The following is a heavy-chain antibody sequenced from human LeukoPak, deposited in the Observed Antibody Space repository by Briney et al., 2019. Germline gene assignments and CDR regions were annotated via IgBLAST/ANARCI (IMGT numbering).Heavy chain of an antibody. D-gene: IGHD6-13*01. CDR2: INPNSGGT. Sequence: ASVKVSCKASGYTFTGYYMHWVRQAPGQGLEWMGWINPNSGGTNYAQKFQGRATMTRDTSISTAYMELSSLRSEDTAVYYCASPHAAAAWAVFDYWGQGTLVTVSS. CDR1: GYTFTGYY. J-gene: IGHJ4*02. V-gene: IGHV1-2*02. CDR3: ASPHAAAAWAVFDY.